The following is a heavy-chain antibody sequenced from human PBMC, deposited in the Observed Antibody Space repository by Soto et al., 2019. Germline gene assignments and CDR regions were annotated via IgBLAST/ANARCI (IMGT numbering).Heavy chain of an antibody. CDR2: ISGSGGST. J-gene: IGHJ3*02. D-gene: IGHD2-15*01. Sequence: GGSLRLSCAASGFTFSSYAMSWVRQAPGKGLEWVSAISGSGGSTYYADSVKGRFTISRDNSKNTLYLQMNSLRAEDTAVYYCAKEFDIGVVAATLDAFDIWGQGTMVTVSS. CDR3: AKEFDIGVVAATLDAFDI. CDR1: GFTFSSYA. V-gene: IGHV3-23*01.